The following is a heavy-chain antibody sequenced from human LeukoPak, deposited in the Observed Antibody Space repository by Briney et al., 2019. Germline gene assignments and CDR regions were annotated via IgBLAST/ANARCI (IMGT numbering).Heavy chain of an antibody. CDR1: GYSFTGYW. Sequence: GESLKISCKGSGYSFTGYWIGWVRQMPGKGLEWMGIIYPGDSDTRYSPSFQGHVTISADRSISTAYLQWSSPKASDTAMYYCARSRDGYTGPLDYWGQGTLVTVSS. D-gene: IGHD5-24*01. J-gene: IGHJ4*02. CDR3: ARSRDGYTGPLDY. V-gene: IGHV5-51*01. CDR2: IYPGDSDT.